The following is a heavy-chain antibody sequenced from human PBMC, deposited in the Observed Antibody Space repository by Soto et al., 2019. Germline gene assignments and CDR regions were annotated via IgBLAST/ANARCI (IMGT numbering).Heavy chain of an antibody. CDR2: MYYSGST. CDR1: GGSISGYY. Sequence: SETLSLTCAVSGGSISGYYWSWIRQPPGKGLEWIGYMYYSGSTNYNPSLKSRVTISVDTPKNQFSLNLTSVTAADTAVYYCARVSFFDISAYVFEYWGQGTLVTVSS. J-gene: IGHJ4*02. CDR3: ARVSFFDISAYVFEY. V-gene: IGHV4-59*01. D-gene: IGHD3-22*01.